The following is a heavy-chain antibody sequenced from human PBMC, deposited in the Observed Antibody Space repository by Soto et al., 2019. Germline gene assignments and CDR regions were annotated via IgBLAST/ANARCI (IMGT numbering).Heavy chain of an antibody. V-gene: IGHV3-30-3*01. J-gene: IGHJ4*02. Sequence: QVQLVESGGGVVQPGRSLRLSCAASGFTFSDYAMHWVRQAPGKGLEWLSFISYDGNNKYYADSVKGRFTISRDRSNNTLFLQMNSLRGADTAVFYCAREHPGGWGLDIWGQGTLVTVSS. CDR1: GFTFSDYA. CDR3: AREHPGGWGLDI. D-gene: IGHD7-27*01. CDR2: ISYDGNNK.